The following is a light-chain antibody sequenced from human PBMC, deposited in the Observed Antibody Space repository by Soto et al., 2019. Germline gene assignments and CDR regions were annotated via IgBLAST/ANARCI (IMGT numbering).Light chain of an antibody. CDR2: EVS. CDR3: SSYTNSFTWV. J-gene: IGLJ3*02. Sequence: QSALTQPASVSGSPGQSITISCTGTSSDVGAYNYVSWYQQHPGKAPKLMIYEVSNRPSGVSDRFSGSKSGQTASLSISGLQAEDEADYYCSSYTNSFTWVFGGGTKVTVL. CDR1: SSDVGAYNY. V-gene: IGLV2-14*01.